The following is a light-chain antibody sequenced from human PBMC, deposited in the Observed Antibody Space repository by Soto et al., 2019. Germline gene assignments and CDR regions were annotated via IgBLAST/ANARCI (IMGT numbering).Light chain of an antibody. CDR3: NSYTSRTSRPYG. CDR1: TNDVGGYNY. Sequence: QSVLTQPASVSGSPGQSITISCTGTTNDVGGYNYVSWYQQHPGKAPKLLIFEVSSRPSGVSNRFSGSKSGNTASLTISALQAEDEADYFCNSYTSRTSRPYGFGPGTKVTVL. V-gene: IGLV2-14*01. J-gene: IGLJ1*01. CDR2: EVS.